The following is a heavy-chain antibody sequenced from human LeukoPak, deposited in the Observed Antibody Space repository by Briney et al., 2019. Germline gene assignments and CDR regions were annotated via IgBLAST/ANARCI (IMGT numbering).Heavy chain of an antibody. Sequence: SETLSLTCTVSGGSISSYYWSWIRQPPGKGLEWIWYIYYSGSTNYNPSLKSRVTISVDTSKNQFSLKLSSVTAADTAVYYCAREIAVAGKPYFDYWGQGTLVTVSS. V-gene: IGHV4-59*01. J-gene: IGHJ4*02. CDR3: AREIAVAGKPYFDY. CDR1: GGSISSYY. CDR2: IYYSGST. D-gene: IGHD6-19*01.